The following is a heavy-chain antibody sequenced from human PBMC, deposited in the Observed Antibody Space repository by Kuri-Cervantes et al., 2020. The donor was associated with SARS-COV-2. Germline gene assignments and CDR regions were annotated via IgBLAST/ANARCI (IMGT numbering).Heavy chain of an antibody. D-gene: IGHD5-12*01. CDR3: VRVGAYSGYDFDS. CDR1: GGTFSSYA. J-gene: IGHJ4*02. CDR2: IIPILGTA. Sequence: SVKVSCKASGGTFSSYAISWVRQAPGQGLEWMGRIIPILGTANYAQKFQGRVTITADKSTSTAYMELSSLRSEDTAVYYCVRVGAYSGYDFDSWGQGTLVTVSS. V-gene: IGHV1-69*04.